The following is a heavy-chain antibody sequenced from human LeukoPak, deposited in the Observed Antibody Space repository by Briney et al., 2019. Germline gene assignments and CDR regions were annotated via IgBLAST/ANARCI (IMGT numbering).Heavy chain of an antibody. D-gene: IGHD2-8*02. V-gene: IGHV3-48*03. CDR2: ISSSGSTI. CDR1: GFTFSSYE. J-gene: IGHJ4*02. Sequence: GGSLRLSCAASGFTFSSYEMNWVRQAPGKGLEWVSYISSSGSTIYYADSVKGRFTISRDNAKNSLYLQMNSLRAEDTAVCYCARANRAWSSFDYWGQGTLVTVSS. CDR3: ARANRAWSSFDY.